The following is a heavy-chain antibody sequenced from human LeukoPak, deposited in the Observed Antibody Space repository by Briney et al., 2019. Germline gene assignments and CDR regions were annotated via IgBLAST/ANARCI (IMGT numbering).Heavy chain of an antibody. V-gene: IGHV1-8*01. J-gene: IGHJ4*02. CDR2: MNPNSGNT. CDR1: EYTFTSYD. D-gene: IGHD6-13*01. CDR3: ATDWAAAGTRDFDY. Sequence: ASVKVSCKASEYTFTSYDINWVRQATGQGLEWMGWMNPNSGNTGYAQKFQGRVTITRDTSANTAYMELSSLRSEDTAVYYCATDWAAAGTRDFDYWGQGTLVTVSS.